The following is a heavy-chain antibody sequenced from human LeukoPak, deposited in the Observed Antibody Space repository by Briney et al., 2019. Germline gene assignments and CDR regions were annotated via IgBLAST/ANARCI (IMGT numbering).Heavy chain of an antibody. CDR1: GGSISSYY. J-gene: IGHJ4*02. D-gene: IGHD3-3*01. CDR2: IYYSGST. CDR3: ARSGPTAFDY. V-gene: IGHV4-59*12. Sequence: KASETLSLTCTVSGGSISSYYWSWIRQPPGKGLEWIGYIYYSGSTYYNPSLKSRVTISVDTSKNQFSLKLSSVTAADTAVYYCARSGPTAFDYWGQGTLVTVSS.